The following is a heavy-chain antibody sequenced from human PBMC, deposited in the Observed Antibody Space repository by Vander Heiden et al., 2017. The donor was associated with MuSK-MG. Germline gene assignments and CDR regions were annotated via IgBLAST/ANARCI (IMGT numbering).Heavy chain of an antibody. CDR3: ARGGPYQKYQLRNGYFDY. Sequence: QVQLQESGAGLVKPSATLSLTCTFSGGSISSYYWSWIRQPPGKGLEWIGYIYYSGSTNYNPSLKSRVTISVDTSKNQFSLKLSSVTAADTAVYYCARGGPYQKYQLRNGYFDYWGQGTLVTVSS. J-gene: IGHJ4*02. D-gene: IGHD2-2*01. CDR1: GGSISSYY. CDR2: IYYSGST. V-gene: IGHV4-59*01.